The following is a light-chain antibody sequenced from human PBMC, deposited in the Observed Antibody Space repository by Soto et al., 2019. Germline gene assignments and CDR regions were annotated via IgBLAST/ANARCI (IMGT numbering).Light chain of an antibody. CDR3: HQSYNSTPCT. Sequence: NQLHRDHPALSASVGVSVTITCRASQSISSWGAWYQQKAGKAPKLLICTASSLESGVPSGFSGSGSCTEYTLTISSHQPDEDSANYCHQSYNSTPCTFGGGTKVDIK. J-gene: IGKJ4*02. CDR1: QSISSW. V-gene: IGKV1-5*03. CDR2: TAS.